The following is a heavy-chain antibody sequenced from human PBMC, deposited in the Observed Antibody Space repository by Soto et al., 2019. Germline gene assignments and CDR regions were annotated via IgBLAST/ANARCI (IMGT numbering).Heavy chain of an antibody. V-gene: IGHV3-23*01. J-gene: IGHJ4*02. CDR3: AKDRRAGGNYGFYSDF. CDR2: ISATGGGT. D-gene: IGHD1-7*01. Sequence: GGSLRLSCAASGFKFSNYAMSWVRQAPGKGLEWVSLISATGGGTYYADSVKGRFTISRDNSKNTLYLQMTSLRADDTAVYYCAKDRRAGGNYGFYSDFWGQGALVTVSS. CDR1: GFKFSNYA.